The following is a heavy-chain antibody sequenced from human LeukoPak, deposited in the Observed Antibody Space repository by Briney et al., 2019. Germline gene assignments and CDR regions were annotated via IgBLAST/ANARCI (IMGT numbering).Heavy chain of an antibody. J-gene: IGHJ4*02. CDR2: INPNNGGT. CDR1: GYTITGYY. CDR3: GRDRHWNQGNFDH. V-gene: IGHV1-2*02. Sequence: GASVKVSCKAFGYTITGYYIHWVRQAPGQGLEWMGWINPNNGGTNSAQKFQGRVTMTRDTSIGTAYMELDRLTYDDTAVYYCGRDRHWNQGNFDHWGQGTLVTVSS. D-gene: IGHD1-1*01.